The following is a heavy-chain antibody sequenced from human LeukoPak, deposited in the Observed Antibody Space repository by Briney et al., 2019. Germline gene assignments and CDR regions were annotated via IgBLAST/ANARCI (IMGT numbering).Heavy chain of an antibody. V-gene: IGHV4-4*02. Sequence: SETLSLTCAVSGGSISSSNWWSWVRQPPGKGLEWIGEIYHSGSTNYNPSLKSRVTISVDKSKNQFSLKLSSVTAADTAVYYCARGREAAAMGNWFDPWGQRTLVTVSS. CDR1: GGSISSSNW. CDR2: IYHSGST. J-gene: IGHJ5*02. D-gene: IGHD2-2*01. CDR3: ARGREAAAMGNWFDP.